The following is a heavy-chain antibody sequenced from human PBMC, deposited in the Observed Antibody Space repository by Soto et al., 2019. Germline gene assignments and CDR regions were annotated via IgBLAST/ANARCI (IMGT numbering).Heavy chain of an antibody. CDR2: ISDDGTNK. J-gene: IGHJ4*02. V-gene: IGHV3-30-3*01. Sequence: QVQLEESGGGVVQPGSSLRLSCKGSGFTLSSYAIQWVRQAPGKGLEWVAAISDDGTNKHTADSVKGRFTISRDNSRNTVYLQVNSLRVEDTAVYYCVRGLTTTVTAMGYWGQGTPVTVSS. CDR3: VRGLTTTVTAMGY. CDR1: GFTLSSYA. D-gene: IGHD4-17*01.